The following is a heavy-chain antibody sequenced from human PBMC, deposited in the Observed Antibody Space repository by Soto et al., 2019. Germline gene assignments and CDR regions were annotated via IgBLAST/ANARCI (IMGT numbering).Heavy chain of an antibody. Sequence: QVQLVESGGGVVQPGRSLRLSCVASGFIFSNYGIHWVRQAPGKGLEWVAVLWYGGSKEYYVDSVRGRFTISRDNSKNTLYLQMNNLRAEDTAVYYCARGTGQQAPDFFDCWGQGAQVTVSA. J-gene: IGHJ4*02. CDR3: ARGTGQQAPDFFDC. V-gene: IGHV3-33*01. CDR2: LWYGGSKE. CDR1: GFIFSNYG. D-gene: IGHD6-13*01.